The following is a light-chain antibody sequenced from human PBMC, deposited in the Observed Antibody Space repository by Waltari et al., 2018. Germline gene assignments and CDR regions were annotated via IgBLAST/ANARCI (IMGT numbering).Light chain of an antibody. CDR3: QQYDNWPPLT. J-gene: IGKJ4*01. V-gene: IGKV3-15*01. CDR2: DAS. CDR1: QSVSTN. Sequence: EIVMTQSPATLSVSPGQSATLPCRASQSVSTNLAWYEQKPGQAPRPLIYDASTRATGIPARFSGSGAGTEFTLTISSLQSEDFAVYYCQQYDNWPPLTFGGGTKVEIK.